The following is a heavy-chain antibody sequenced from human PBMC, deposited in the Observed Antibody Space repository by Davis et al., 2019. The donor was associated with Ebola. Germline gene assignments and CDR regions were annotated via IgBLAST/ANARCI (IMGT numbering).Heavy chain of an antibody. D-gene: IGHD3-3*01. V-gene: IGHV3-30*04. J-gene: IGHJ4*02. Sequence: GESLKISCAASGFTFRNYAMHWVRQAPGKGLEWVAVVSHSEREKFYADSVKGRFTISRDNSENTLYLQMNSLTADDTAVYYCARAVFHEVLDYWGQGTPVIVSS. CDR1: GFTFRNYA. CDR2: VSHSEREK. CDR3: ARAVFHEVLDY.